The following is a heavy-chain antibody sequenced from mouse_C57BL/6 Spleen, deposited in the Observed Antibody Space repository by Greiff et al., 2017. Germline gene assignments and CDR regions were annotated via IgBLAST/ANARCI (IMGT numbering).Heavy chain of an antibody. CDR3: ARDGYYEAMDY. Sequence: EVKVVESEGGLVQPGSSMKLSCTASGFTFSDYYMAWVRQVPEKGLEWVANINYDGSSTYYLDSLKSRFIISRDNAKNILYLQMSSLKSEDTATYYCARDGYYEAMDYWGQGTSVPASS. J-gene: IGHJ4*01. CDR1: GFTFSDYY. CDR2: INYDGSST. V-gene: IGHV5-16*01. D-gene: IGHD2-3*01.